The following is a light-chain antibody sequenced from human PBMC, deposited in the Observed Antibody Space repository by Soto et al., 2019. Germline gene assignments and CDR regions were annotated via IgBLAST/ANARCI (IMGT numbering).Light chain of an antibody. CDR3: SSYTSSSTWV. V-gene: IGLV2-14*01. CDR1: SSDVGGYNY. J-gene: IGLJ3*02. Sequence: QSALTQPASVSGSPGQSITISCTGTSSDVGGYNYVSWYQQHPGKAPKLMIYEVSNRPSGVSNRLSGSKSGNKASLTISGLQDADEADYYCSSYTSSSTWVFGGGTKVTVL. CDR2: EVS.